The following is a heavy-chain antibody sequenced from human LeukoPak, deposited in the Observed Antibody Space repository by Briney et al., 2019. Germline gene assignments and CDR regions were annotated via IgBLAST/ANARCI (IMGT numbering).Heavy chain of an antibody. Sequence: GESLKISCKGSGYSFTSYWIGWVRQLPGRGLEGMGTIYPGDSDTRYSPSFQGQVTISADKSINTAYLQWTSLKASDTAMYYCARQLTTLRGFDIWGQGTMVTASS. V-gene: IGHV5-51*01. CDR3: ARQLTTLRGFDI. CDR1: GYSFTSYW. J-gene: IGHJ3*02. D-gene: IGHD4-11*01. CDR2: IYPGDSDT.